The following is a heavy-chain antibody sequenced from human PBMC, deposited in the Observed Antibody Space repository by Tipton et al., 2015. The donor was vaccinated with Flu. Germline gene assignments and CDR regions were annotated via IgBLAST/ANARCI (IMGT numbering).Heavy chain of an antibody. V-gene: IGHV4-61*02. CDR2: IYTSGGT. J-gene: IGHJ4*02. CDR3: ARGRGYSYGYYPS. Sequence: TLSLTCTVSGGSISSGSYYWSWIRQPAGKGLEWIGRIYTSGGTNYNPSLKSRVTISVDTSKNQFSLKLSSVTAADTAVYYCARGRGYSYGYYPSWGQGTLVTVSS. D-gene: IGHD5-18*01. CDR1: GGSISSGSYY.